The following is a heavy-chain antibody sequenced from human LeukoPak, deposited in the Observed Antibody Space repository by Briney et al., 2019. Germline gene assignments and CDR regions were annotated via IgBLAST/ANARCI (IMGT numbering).Heavy chain of an antibody. CDR2: ISYDGSNK. Sequence: GGSLRLSCAVSGCTFSSYAMHWVRQAPGKGLEWVAVISYDGSNKYYADSVKGRFTISRDNSKNTLYLQMNSLRAEDTAVYYCARAPAGMYSSGWYSQNLDYWGQGTLVTVSS. J-gene: IGHJ4*02. CDR3: ARAPAGMYSSGWYSQNLDY. D-gene: IGHD6-19*01. CDR1: GCTFSSYA. V-gene: IGHV3-30*04.